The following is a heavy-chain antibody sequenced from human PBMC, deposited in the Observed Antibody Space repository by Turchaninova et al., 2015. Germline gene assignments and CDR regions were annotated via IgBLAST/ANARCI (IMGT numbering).Heavy chain of an antibody. J-gene: IGHJ4*02. Sequence: QVQLQQWGAKLLKPSETLSRTCAVYGGSLSDYYWGWIRQSTGKGLGWIGEINHSGTTNYNPSLKRRVTISVDTSKNQFSLRLSSVTAADTAVYYCARKGDFFDYWGQGTLVTVSS. CDR1: GGSLSDYY. V-gene: IGHV4-34*02. CDR3: ARKGDFFDY. D-gene: IGHD1-26*01. CDR2: INHSGTT.